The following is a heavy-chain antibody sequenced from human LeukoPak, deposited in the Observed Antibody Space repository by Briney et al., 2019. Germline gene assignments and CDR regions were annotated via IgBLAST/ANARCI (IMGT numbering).Heavy chain of an antibody. J-gene: IGHJ4*02. CDR2: ISGGSETT. V-gene: IGHV3-23*01. D-gene: IGHD4-17*01. Sequence: PGGSLRLSCAASGFTFNNYAMNWARQAPGKGLEWVSSISGGSETTYYADSAKGRFTISRDNSQNTLYLQMNSLRAEDTAVYYCARDYADYVGYFFFDYWGQGTLVTVSS. CDR3: ARDYADYVGYFFFDY. CDR1: GFTFNNYA.